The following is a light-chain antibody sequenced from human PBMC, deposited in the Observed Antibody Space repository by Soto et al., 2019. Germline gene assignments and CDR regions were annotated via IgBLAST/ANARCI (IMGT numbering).Light chain of an antibody. CDR3: MQALQTPWT. Sequence: DIVMTQSPLSLPVTPGEPASISCRSSQSLLHSNGYNYLDWYLQKPGQSPQLLIYLGSNRASGVPDRSSGSGSGTDCTLKISRVEAEDVGVYYCMQALQTPWTFGQGTKVEIK. CDR2: LGS. CDR1: QSLLHSNGYNY. V-gene: IGKV2-28*01. J-gene: IGKJ1*01.